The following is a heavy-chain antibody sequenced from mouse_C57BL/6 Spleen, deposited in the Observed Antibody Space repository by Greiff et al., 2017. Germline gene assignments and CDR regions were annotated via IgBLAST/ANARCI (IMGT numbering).Heavy chain of an antibody. Sequence: QVQLQQSGAELVRPGTSVKVSCKASGYAFTNYLIEWVKQRPGQGLEWIGVINPGSGGTNYNEKFKGKATLTADKSSSTAYMQLSSLTSEDSAVYFCARERVTTVVADYWGQGTTLTVSS. V-gene: IGHV1-54*01. CDR3: ARERVTTVVADY. CDR2: INPGSGGT. J-gene: IGHJ2*01. D-gene: IGHD1-1*01. CDR1: GYAFTNYL.